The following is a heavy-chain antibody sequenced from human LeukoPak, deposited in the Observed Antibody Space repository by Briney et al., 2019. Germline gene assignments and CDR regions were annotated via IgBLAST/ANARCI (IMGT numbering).Heavy chain of an antibody. V-gene: IGHV4-39*01. Sequence: SETLSLTCTVSGGSISSSSYYWGWIRQPPGKGLEGIGSIYYSGSTHYNPSLKSRATISVDTSKSQFSLRLSAVTAAHTAVYYCARNVSRGYFDYWGQGTLVTVSS. J-gene: IGHJ4*02. D-gene: IGHD2/OR15-2a*01. CDR2: IYYSGST. CDR1: GGSISSSSYY. CDR3: ARNVSRGYFDY.